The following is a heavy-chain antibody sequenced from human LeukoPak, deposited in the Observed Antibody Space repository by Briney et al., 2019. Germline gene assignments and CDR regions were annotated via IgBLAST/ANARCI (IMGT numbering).Heavy chain of an antibody. D-gene: IGHD3-22*01. J-gene: IGHJ2*01. CDR1: GGSISSYY. V-gene: IGHV4-59*08. CDR2: IYYSGST. Sequence: SETLSLTCTVSGGSISSYYWSWIRQPPGKGLEWIGYIYYSGSTNYNPSLKSRVTISVDTSKNQFSLKLSSVTAADTAVYYCARHFGGRDSSGEYWYFDLWGRGTLVTVSS. CDR3: ARHFGGRDSSGEYWYFDL.